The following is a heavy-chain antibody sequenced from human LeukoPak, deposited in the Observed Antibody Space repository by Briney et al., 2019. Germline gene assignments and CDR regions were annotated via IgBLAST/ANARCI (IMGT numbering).Heavy chain of an antibody. CDR2: ISSSSSTI. CDR1: GFTFSSYS. Sequence: GGALRLSCAAAGFTFSSYSMNWVGQARGKGGEGVSYISSSSSTIYYADSVKGRFTISRDNAKNSLYLQMNSLRAEDTAVYYCARAKEGSSGYWVYWGQGTLVTVSS. J-gene: IGHJ4*02. D-gene: IGHD3-22*01. V-gene: IGHV3-48*01. CDR3: ARAKEGSSGYWVY.